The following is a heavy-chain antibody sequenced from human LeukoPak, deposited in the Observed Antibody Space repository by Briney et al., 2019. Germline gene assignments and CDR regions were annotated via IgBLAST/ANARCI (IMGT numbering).Heavy chain of an antibody. J-gene: IGHJ6*02. D-gene: IGHD3-3*01. Sequence: ASVKVSCKASGYTFTSYDINWVRQATGQGLEWMGWMNPNSGNTGYAQKFQGRVTMTRNTSISTAYMELSSLRSEDTAVYYCARGAVLRFSEWLNHYYYYGMDVWGQGTTVTVSS. CDR1: GYTFTSYD. CDR3: ARGAVLRFSEWLNHYYYYGMDV. V-gene: IGHV1-8*01. CDR2: MNPNSGNT.